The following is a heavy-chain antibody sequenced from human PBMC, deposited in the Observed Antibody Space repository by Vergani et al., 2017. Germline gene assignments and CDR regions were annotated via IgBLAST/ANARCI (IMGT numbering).Heavy chain of an antibody. CDR3: ARESYDCWSGNVYYYMDV. Sequence: QVQLVQSGAEVKKPGASVKVSCKASGYTFTSYGISWVRQAPGQGLEWMGWISAYNGNTNYAQKLQGRVTMTTDTSTSTAYMELRSLRSDDTAVYYCARESYDCWSGNVYYYMDVWGKGTTVTVSS. D-gene: IGHD3-3*01. J-gene: IGHJ6*03. V-gene: IGHV1-18*01. CDR2: ISAYNGNT. CDR1: GYTFTSYG.